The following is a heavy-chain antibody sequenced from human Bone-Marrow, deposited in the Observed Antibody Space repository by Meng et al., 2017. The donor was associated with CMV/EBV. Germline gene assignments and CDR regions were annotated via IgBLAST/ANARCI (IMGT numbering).Heavy chain of an antibody. Sequence: GSLRLSCTVSGGSISISSYYWGWIRQPPGKGLEWIGYIYYSGSTNYNPSLKSRVTISVDTSKNQFSLKLSSVTAADTAVYYCAGGSRITIFGVVIMNGMDVWGQGTTVTVSS. CDR3: AGGSRITIFGVVIMNGMDV. J-gene: IGHJ6*02. CDR1: GGSISISSYY. CDR2: IYYSGST. V-gene: IGHV4-61*05. D-gene: IGHD3-3*01.